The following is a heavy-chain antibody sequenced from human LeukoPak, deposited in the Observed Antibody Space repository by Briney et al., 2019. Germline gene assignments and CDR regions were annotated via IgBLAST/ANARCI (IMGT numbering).Heavy chain of an antibody. D-gene: IGHD6-13*01. CDR3: ARVGSSWYVGYYYYYMDV. J-gene: IGHJ6*03. V-gene: IGHV3-48*04. Sequence: GGSLRLSCAASGFTFSSYGMHWVRQAPGKGLEWVSYISSSGNTIYYADSVKGRFTISRDNAKNSLYLQMNSLRAEDTAVYYCARVGSSWYVGYYYYYMDVWGKGTTVTVSS. CDR1: GFTFSSYG. CDR2: ISSSGNTI.